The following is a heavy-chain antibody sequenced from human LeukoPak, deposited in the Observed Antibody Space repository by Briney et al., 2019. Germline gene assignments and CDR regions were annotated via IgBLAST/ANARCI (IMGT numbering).Heavy chain of an antibody. Sequence: PGGSLRLSCAASGFTFSSYAMSWVRQAPGKGLEWVSVIYTGGATYYADSVKGRFTISRDNSKNTLYLQMSSLRAEDTAVYYCARESWGAYYFGMDVWGQGTTVTVSS. CDR3: ARESWGAYYFGMDV. D-gene: IGHD7-27*01. J-gene: IGHJ6*02. V-gene: IGHV3-53*01. CDR1: GFTFSSYA. CDR2: IYTGGAT.